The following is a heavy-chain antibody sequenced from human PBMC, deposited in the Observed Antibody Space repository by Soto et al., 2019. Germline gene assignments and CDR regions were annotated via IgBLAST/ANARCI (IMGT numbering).Heavy chain of an antibody. Sequence: EVQLLESGGGLIQPGESLRLSCAASGFTFSSYAMSWVRQAPGKGLEWVSAISGSGDITNYADSVKGRFTISRDVSKNTLYLQMNSLRADDTAVYYCAKQYCTGGTCQKVMDYWGQGTLVTVTS. V-gene: IGHV3-23*01. CDR3: AKQYCTGGTCQKVMDY. J-gene: IGHJ4*02. CDR2: ISGSGDIT. D-gene: IGHD2-15*01. CDR1: GFTFSSYA.